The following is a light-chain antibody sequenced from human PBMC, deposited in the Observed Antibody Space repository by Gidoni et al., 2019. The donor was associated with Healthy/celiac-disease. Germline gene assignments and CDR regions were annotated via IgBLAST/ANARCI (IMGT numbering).Light chain of an antibody. CDR1: SSNIGSNT. V-gene: IGLV1-44*01. Sequence: QSVLTHPPSASVPPGQRVTISCSGSSSNIGSNTVNWYQQRPGTAPKLLIYSNNQRPSGVPDRFSGSKSGTSASLAISGLQSEDEADYYCAAWDDSLKGSHWVFGGGTKLTVL. CDR2: SNN. J-gene: IGLJ3*02. CDR3: AAWDDSLKGSHWV.